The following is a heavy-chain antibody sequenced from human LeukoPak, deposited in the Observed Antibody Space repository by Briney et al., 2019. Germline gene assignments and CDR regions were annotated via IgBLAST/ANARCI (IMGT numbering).Heavy chain of an antibody. J-gene: IGHJ4*02. D-gene: IGHD2-8*01. Sequence: GGSLRLSCAASGFTFSSYWMSWVRQGPGKGLEWVANIKQDGSEKYYVDSVKGRFTISRDNAKNSLYLQMNSLRAEDTAVYYCARASYCTNSVCYLFDYWGQGTLVTVSS. V-gene: IGHV3-7*01. CDR2: IKQDGSEK. CDR1: GFTFSSYW. CDR3: ARASYCTNSVCYLFDY.